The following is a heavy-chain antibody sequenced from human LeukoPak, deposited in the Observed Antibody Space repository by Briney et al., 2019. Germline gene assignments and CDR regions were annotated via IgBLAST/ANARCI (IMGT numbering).Heavy chain of an antibody. J-gene: IGHJ4*02. CDR3: AKDAQRGFDYSNSLQY. D-gene: IGHD4-11*01. Sequence: PGGSLRLSCAASGFTFSSYWMSWVRQAPGKGLEWVANIKQDGSEKYYVDSVKGRFTISRDDSQRRVFLQMTSLRAEDTAIYYCAKDAQRGFDYSNSLQYWGRGTLVTVSS. CDR2: IKQDGSEK. V-gene: IGHV3-7*03. CDR1: GFTFSSYW.